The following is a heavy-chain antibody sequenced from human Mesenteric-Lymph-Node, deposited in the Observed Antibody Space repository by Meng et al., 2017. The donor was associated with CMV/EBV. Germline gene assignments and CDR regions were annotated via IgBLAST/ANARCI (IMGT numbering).Heavy chain of an antibody. CDR1: GMNFRDAW. V-gene: IGHV3-15*01. D-gene: IGHD4-23*01. Sequence: GESLKISCAVSGMNFRDAWMSWVRQAPGKGLEWVGRIKSKTDGGTTDYAAPVKGRFTISRDNSKNTLYLQIKGLRTEDTAVYYCAKEDGGLGPGYWGQGTLVTVSS. CDR2: IKSKTDGGTT. J-gene: IGHJ4*02. CDR3: AKEDGGLGPGY.